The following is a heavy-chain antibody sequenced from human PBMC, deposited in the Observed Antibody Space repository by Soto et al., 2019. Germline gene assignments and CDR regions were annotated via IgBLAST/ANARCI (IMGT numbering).Heavy chain of an antibody. V-gene: IGHV3-53*01. CDR3: ARTLGIDVPTGSTWFDP. D-gene: IGHD1-1*01. CDR2: IYSSGAT. CDR1: GFTVSSNY. J-gene: IGHJ5*02. Sequence: GGSLRLSCEVSGFTVSSNYMSWVRQAPGKGLEWVSVIYSSGATYYADSVKGRFTISRDNSKNTLYLQMNSLRAEDTAVYYCARTLGIDVPTGSTWFDPWGQGTLVTVSS.